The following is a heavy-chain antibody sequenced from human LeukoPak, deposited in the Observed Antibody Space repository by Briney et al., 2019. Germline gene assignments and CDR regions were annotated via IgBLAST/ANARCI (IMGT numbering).Heavy chain of an antibody. V-gene: IGHV1-2*02. D-gene: IGHD4-23*01. CDR1: GYTFTGYC. J-gene: IGHJ4*02. CDR2: MNPDSGGT. Sequence: ASVKVPCKASGYTFTGYCIHWVRQAPGQGLEWMGWMNPDSGGTNYAQRFQGRVTMTRDTSISTAYMELSRLRSDDTAVYYCAVSGNGTFDYWGQGPLVTVSS. CDR3: AVSGNGTFDY.